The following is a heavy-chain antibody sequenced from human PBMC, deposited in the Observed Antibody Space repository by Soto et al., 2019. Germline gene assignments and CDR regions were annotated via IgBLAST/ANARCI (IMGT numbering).Heavy chain of an antibody. J-gene: IGHJ3*02. CDR3: ARGGIVVVPAAFRAFDI. D-gene: IGHD2-2*01. CDR2: INPNSGGT. CDR1: GYSFTGYY. Sequence: GASVKVSCTASGYSFTGYYMHWVRQAPGQGLEWMGWINPNSGGTNYAQKFQGWVTMTRDTSISTAYMELSRLRSDDTAVYYCARGGIVVVPAAFRAFDIWGQGTMVTVSS. V-gene: IGHV1-2*04.